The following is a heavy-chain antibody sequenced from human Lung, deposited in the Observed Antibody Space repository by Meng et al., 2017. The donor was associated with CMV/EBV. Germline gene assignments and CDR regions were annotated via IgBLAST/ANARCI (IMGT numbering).Heavy chain of an antibody. V-gene: IGHV1-2*02. CDR3: AREARGNSGFYYFFDY. Sequence: ASXXVSXKAFGYTFTDYYIHWVRQAPGQGLEWMGWINPNSGVTNYAQKFQGRVSMTRDMSIGAAYMELSGLRSDDTAAFYCAREARGNSGFYYFFDYWGQGTXVTVSS. D-gene: IGHD3-22*01. CDR2: INPNSGVT. CDR1: GYTFTDYY. J-gene: IGHJ4*02.